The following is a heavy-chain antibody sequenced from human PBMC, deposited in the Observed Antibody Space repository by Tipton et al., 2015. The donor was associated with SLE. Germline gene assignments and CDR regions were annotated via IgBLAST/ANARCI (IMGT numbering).Heavy chain of an antibody. D-gene: IGHD2-2*01. V-gene: IGHV4-59*01. CDR2: IYYSGST. CDR1: GFTFSSYA. J-gene: IGHJ4*02. CDR3: ARGDCSSTSCLDY. Sequence: LRLSCAASGFTFSSYAMHWVRQAPGKGLEWIGYIYYSGSTNYNPSLKSRVTISVDTSKNQFSLKLSSVTAADTAVYYCARGDCSSTSCLDYWGQGTLVTVSS.